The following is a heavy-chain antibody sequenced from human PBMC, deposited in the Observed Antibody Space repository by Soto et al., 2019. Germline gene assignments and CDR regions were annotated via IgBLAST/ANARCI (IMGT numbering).Heavy chain of an antibody. CDR2: IYYSGST. V-gene: IGHV4-39*01. D-gene: IGHD3-10*01. J-gene: IGHJ4*02. CDR1: GGSISSSSYY. CDR3: ARQSEEVRGVYYFDY. Sequence: QLQLQESGPGLVKPSETLSLTCTVSGGSISSSSYYWGWIRQPPGKGLEWIGSIYYSGSTYYNPSLKSRGTITVDTSKNQISLKLSSVTAADTAVYYCARQSEEVRGVYYFDYWGQGTLVTVSS.